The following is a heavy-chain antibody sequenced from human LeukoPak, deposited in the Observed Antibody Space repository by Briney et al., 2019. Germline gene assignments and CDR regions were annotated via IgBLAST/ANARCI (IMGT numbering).Heavy chain of an antibody. J-gene: IGHJ4*02. CDR1: GFTFDSYW. Sequence: GGSLRLSCAASGFTFDSYWMSWVRQAPGRGLEWVANIKKDGSEKYYVDSVKGRFTISRDNAKNSLYLQMNSLRAEDTAVYYCARDLYSSNNAWGQGTLVTVSS. D-gene: IGHD6-13*01. V-gene: IGHV3-7*01. CDR3: ARDLYSSNNA. CDR2: IKKDGSEK.